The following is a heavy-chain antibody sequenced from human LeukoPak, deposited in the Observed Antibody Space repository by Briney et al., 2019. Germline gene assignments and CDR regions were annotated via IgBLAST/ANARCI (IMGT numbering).Heavy chain of an antibody. Sequence: SQTLSLTCTVSGGSISSGDYYWSWIRQPPGKGLEWIGYIYYSGSTYYNPSLKSRVTISVDTSKNQFSLQLNSVTPEDTAVYYCAKVGATEGWFDPWGQGTLVTVSS. V-gene: IGHV4-30-4*01. J-gene: IGHJ5*02. CDR1: GGSISSGDYY. CDR3: AKVGATEGWFDP. CDR2: IYYSGST. D-gene: IGHD1-26*01.